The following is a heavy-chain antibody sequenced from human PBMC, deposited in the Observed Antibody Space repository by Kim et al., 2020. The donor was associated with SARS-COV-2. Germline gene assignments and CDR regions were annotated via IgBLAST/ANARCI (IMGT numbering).Heavy chain of an antibody. CDR1: GFTFSSYA. J-gene: IGHJ4*02. Sequence: GGSLRLSCAASGFTFSSYAMHWVRQAPGKGLEWVAVISYDGSNKYYADSVKGRFTISRDNSKNTLYLQMNSLRAEDTAVYYCARTQAGIAAAGAYWGQGTLVTVSS. D-gene: IGHD6-13*01. CDR3: ARTQAGIAAAGAY. V-gene: IGHV3-30*04. CDR2: ISYDGSNK.